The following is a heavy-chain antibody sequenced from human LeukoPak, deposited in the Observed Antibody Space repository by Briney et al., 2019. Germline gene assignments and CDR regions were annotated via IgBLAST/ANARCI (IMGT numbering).Heavy chain of an antibody. Sequence: PSETLSLTCTVSGDSISSGSYSWSWIRQPAGKGLEWIGHIYTSGSTNYNPSLKSRVTISVDTSRNQFSLKLNSVTAADTAVYYCANMNYYDSSGYRYTKWYFDLWGRGTLVTVSS. CDR2: IYTSGST. CDR1: GDSISSGSYS. V-gene: IGHV4-61*09. D-gene: IGHD3-22*01. CDR3: ANMNYYDSSGYRYTKWYFDL. J-gene: IGHJ2*01.